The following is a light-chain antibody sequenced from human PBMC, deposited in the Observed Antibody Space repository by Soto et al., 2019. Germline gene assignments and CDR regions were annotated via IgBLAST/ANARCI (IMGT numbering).Light chain of an antibody. V-gene: IGKV3-15*01. Sequence: EMVMTQSPATLSVSPGERATLSCRASQSVNSNLSWYQQKPGQPPRLLLYGASSRATGIPARFSGSGSGTEFTLTITSLQSEDFAVYYRQQYNSWPRTFGQGTKVDIK. CDR3: QQYNSWPRT. CDR2: GAS. J-gene: IGKJ1*01. CDR1: QSVNSN.